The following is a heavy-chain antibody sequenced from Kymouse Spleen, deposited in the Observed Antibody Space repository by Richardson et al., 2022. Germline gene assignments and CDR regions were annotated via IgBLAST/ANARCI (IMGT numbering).Heavy chain of an antibody. CDR3: ARSELELCFDY. D-gene: IGHD1-7*01. V-gene: IGHV4-59*01. CDR1: GGSISSYY. Sequence: QVQLQESGPGLVKPSETLSLTCTVSGGSISSYYWSWIRQPPGKGLEWIGYIYYSGSTNYNPSLKSRVTISVDTSKNQFSLKLSSVTAADTAVYYCARSELELCFDYWGQGTLVTVSS. J-gene: IGHJ4*02. CDR2: IYYSGST.